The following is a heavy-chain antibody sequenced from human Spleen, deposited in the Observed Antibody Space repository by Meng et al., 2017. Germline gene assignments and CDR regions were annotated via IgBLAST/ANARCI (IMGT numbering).Heavy chain of an antibody. V-gene: IGHV3-15*01. CDR3: TTVGYDDEYFQH. D-gene: IGHD5-12*01. J-gene: IGHJ1*01. Sequence: EVQLVESGGGLVKAGGSLRLSLGASGFTFSHAWMSWVRQAPGKGLEWVGRIKSEIDGGTTDYAAPVKGRFTISRDDSENTLNLQMSSLKTEDTAVYYCTTVGYDDEYFQHWGQGTLVTVSS. CDR2: IKSEIDGGTT. CDR1: GFTFSHAW.